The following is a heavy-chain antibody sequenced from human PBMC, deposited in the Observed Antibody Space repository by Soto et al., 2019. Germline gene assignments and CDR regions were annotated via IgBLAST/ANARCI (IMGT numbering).Heavy chain of an antibody. CDR1: GFPFNDYY. J-gene: IGHJ4*02. D-gene: IGHD2-21*01. CDR3: ERGGCGGLFEH. Sequence: QVHLVESGGGLVKPGGSLRLSCATSGFPFNDYYMTWIRQAPGKRLEWLSHISPKSTFRNYADSVKGRFTISRDNTESSLFLQMNSLGVDDTAVYSCERGGCGGLFEHWSQGVLVTVSS. CDR2: ISPKSTFR. V-gene: IGHV3-11*06.